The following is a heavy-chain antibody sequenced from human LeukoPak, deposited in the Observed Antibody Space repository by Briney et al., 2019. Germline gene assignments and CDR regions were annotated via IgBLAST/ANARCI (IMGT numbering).Heavy chain of an antibody. V-gene: IGHV3-20*04. D-gene: IGHD1-26*01. CDR2: VFWNGVST. Sequence: GGSLRLSCAASGFTFDNYGMTWVRQAPGKGLEWVSGVFWNGVSTGYADSVKGRFTISRDNARKSLYLQMNSLRAEDTALYYCARRRPEPNVGATLDAFDIWGQGTMVTVSS. CDR1: GFTFDNYG. CDR3: ARRRPEPNVGATLDAFDI. J-gene: IGHJ3*02.